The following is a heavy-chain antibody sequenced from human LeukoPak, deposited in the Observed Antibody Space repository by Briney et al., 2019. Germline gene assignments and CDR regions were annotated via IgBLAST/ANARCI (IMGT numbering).Heavy chain of an antibody. J-gene: IGHJ5*02. Sequence: ASVKVSXKASGYIFTTYDIGWVRQATGQGLEWMGWLNPNSGNAGYAQKFQGRVTISRNTSISTAYMELSSLRSDDTAIYYCARREFLGWFDPWGQGTLVTVSS. CDR3: ARREFLGWFDP. CDR2: LNPNSGNA. D-gene: IGHD7-27*01. CDR1: GYIFTTYD. V-gene: IGHV1-8*03.